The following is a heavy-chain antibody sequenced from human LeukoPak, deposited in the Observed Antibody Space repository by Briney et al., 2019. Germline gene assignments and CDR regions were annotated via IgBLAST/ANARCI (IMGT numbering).Heavy chain of an antibody. Sequence: PGGPLRLSCAASGFTFSTYAMYWVRQAPGKGLEWVALISYDGSNKYNADSVKGRFTISRDNSKNTLYLQMNSLRAEDTAVYYCAKDYGGYDYYYYGMDVWGQGTTVTVSS. CDR3: AKDYGGYDYYYYGMDV. D-gene: IGHD4-23*01. V-gene: IGHV3-30*04. CDR2: ISYDGSNK. CDR1: GFTFSTYA. J-gene: IGHJ6*02.